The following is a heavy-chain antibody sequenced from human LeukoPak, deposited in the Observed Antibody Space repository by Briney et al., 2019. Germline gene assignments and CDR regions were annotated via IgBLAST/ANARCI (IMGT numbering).Heavy chain of an antibody. J-gene: IGHJ6*03. CDR2: INHSGST. Sequence: SETLSLTCAVYGGSFSGYYWSWIRQPPGKGLEWIGEINHSGSTNYNPSLKSRVTISVDTSKNQFPLKLSSVTAADTAVYYCARVPYYYYYYMDVWGKGTTVTVSS. V-gene: IGHV4-34*01. CDR1: GGSFSGYY. CDR3: ARVPYYYYYYMDV.